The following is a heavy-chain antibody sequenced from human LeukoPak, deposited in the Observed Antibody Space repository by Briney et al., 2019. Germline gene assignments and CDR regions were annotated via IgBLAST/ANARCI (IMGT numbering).Heavy chain of an antibody. CDR3: ARSPRGYSYGHIDY. CDR2: IGAAGDT. D-gene: IGHD5-18*01. CDR1: GFNLSYYD. J-gene: IGHJ4*02. Sequence: GGSLRLSCAASGFNLSYYDMHWVRQTTGKGLECVSAIGAAGDTYYPGSVKGRFTISRENARNSLYLQMNGLRAEDTAVYYCARSPRGYSYGHIDYWGQGTLVTVSS. V-gene: IGHV3-13*01.